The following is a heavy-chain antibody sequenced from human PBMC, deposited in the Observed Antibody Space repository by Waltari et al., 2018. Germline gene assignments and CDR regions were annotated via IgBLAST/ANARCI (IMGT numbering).Heavy chain of an antibody. CDR3: AKDTAVASVNHFDY. V-gene: IGHV3-23*01. CDR1: GFTFSSYA. J-gene: IGHJ4*02. Sequence: EVQLLESGGGLVQPGWSLRLSCPASGFTFSSYALSWVRQAPGKGLEWVSGITGSGTGTYYTQSVKGRFTISRDNSKNTIYLQLYSLRAEDTALYYCAKDTAVASVNHFDYWGQGTLVTVSS. CDR2: ITGSGTGT.